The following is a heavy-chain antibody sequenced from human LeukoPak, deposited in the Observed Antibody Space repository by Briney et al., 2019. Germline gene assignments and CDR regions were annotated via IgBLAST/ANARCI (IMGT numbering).Heavy chain of an antibody. Sequence: SETLSLTCTVSGGSISSANYYWGWIRQPPGKGLEWIANIYYSGSTYYNPSLKSRVTISINTSRNQFSLSLTSVTAADTAVYYCARIPSPGWFDPWGQGTLVTVSS. CDR1: GGSISSANYY. J-gene: IGHJ5*02. CDR3: ARIPSPGWFDP. CDR2: IYYSGST. V-gene: IGHV4-39*07.